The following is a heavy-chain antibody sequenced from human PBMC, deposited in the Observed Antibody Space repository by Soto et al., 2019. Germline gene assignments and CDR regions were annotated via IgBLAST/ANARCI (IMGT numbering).Heavy chain of an antibody. CDR1: GFTFSSYG. V-gene: IGHV3-30*18. J-gene: IGHJ6*03. CDR2: ISYDGSNK. D-gene: IGHD1-26*01. CDR3: AKVGASYYYYYMDV. Sequence: PGGSLRLSCAASGFTFSSYGMHWVRQAPGKGLEWVAVISYDGSNKYYADSVKGRFTISRDNSKNTLYLQMNSLRAEDTAVYYCAKVGASYYYYYMDVWGKGTTVTVS.